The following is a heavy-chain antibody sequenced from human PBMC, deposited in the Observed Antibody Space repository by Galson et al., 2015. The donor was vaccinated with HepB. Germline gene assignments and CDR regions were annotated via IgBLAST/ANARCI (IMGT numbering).Heavy chain of an antibody. CDR1: GFTFSSYA. D-gene: IGHD6-13*01. CDR2: ISGSGGST. J-gene: IGHJ6*02. V-gene: IGHV3-23*01. Sequence: SLRLSCAASGFTFSSYAMSWVRQAPGKGLEWVSAISGSGGSTYYADSVKGRFTISRDNSKNMLYLQMNSLRAEDTAVYYCAKEHIAAAGKEAQDTGYYYGMDVWGQGTTVTVSS. CDR3: AKEHIAAAGKEAQDTGYYYGMDV.